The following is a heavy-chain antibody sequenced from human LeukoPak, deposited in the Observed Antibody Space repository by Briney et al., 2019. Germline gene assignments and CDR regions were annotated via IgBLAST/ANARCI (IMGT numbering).Heavy chain of an antibody. J-gene: IGHJ5*02. CDR2: INPNSGGT. V-gene: IGHV1-2*02. Sequence: ASVKVSCKASGYTFTGYYMHWVRQAPGQGLEWMGWINPNSGGTNYAQKFQGRATMTRDTSISTAYMELSRLRSDDTAVYYCARDRSGSYSWFDPWGQGTLVTVSS. CDR3: ARDRSGSYSWFDP. CDR1: GYTFTGYY. D-gene: IGHD1-26*01.